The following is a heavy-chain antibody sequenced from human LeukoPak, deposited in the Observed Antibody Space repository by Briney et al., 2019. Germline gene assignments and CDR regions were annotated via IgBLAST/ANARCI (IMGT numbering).Heavy chain of an antibody. CDR1: GITFSTHW. Sequence: GGSLRLSCATSGITFSTHWMHWVRQSPGKGLVWVSRITGDGSSTTYADSVKGRFAISRDNAKNTLFLQMNSLGAEDTAVYYCARGNNYALHYWGQGTLVTVSS. V-gene: IGHV3-74*01. CDR2: ITGDGSST. J-gene: IGHJ4*02. D-gene: IGHD3-16*01. CDR3: ARGNNYALHY.